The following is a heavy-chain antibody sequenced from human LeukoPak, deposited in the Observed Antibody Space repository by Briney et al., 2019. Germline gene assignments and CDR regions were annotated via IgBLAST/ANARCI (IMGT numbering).Heavy chain of an antibody. V-gene: IGHV3-33*01. CDR1: GFTFSSYG. CDR3: ARAQRYSGYDYSFGY. Sequence: GGSLRLSCAASGFTFSSYGMPWVRQAPGKGLEWVAVIWYDGSNKYYADSVKGRFTISRDNSKNTLYLQMNSLRAEDTAVYYCARAQRYSGYDYSFGYWGQGPLVTVPS. CDR2: IWYDGSNK. J-gene: IGHJ4*02. D-gene: IGHD5-12*01.